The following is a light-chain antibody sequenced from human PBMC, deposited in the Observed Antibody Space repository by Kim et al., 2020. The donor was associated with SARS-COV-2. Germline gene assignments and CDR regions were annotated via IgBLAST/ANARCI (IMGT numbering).Light chain of an antibody. V-gene: IGKV3-20*01. CDR1: ESVGSSK. CDR2: GAS. J-gene: IGKJ5*01. Sequence: PGDAATYACRASESVGSSKVAWYQQKPGQAPRLLIFGASSRATGIPDRFSGGGSGTDFTLTISRLEPEDFAVYYCQQFGGSPPITFGQGTRLEIK. CDR3: QQFGGSPPIT.